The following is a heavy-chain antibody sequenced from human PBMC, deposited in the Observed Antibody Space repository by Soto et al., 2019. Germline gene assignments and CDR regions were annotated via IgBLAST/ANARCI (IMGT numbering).Heavy chain of an antibody. D-gene: IGHD1-26*01. V-gene: IGHV1-2*04. Sequence: ASVKVSCKASGYTFTGYYMHWVRQAPGQGLEWMGWINPNSGGTNYAQKFQGWVTMTRDTSISTAYMELSRLRSDDTAVYYCARALYYELIPNYYHYGMDVWSQGTTVTVSS. CDR2: INPNSGGT. J-gene: IGHJ6*02. CDR1: GYTFTGYY. CDR3: ARALYYELIPNYYHYGMDV.